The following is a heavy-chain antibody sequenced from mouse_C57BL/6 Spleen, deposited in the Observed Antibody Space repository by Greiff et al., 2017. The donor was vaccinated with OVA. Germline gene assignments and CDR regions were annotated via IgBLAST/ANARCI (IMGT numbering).Heavy chain of an antibody. CDR3: ASSASYYYAMDY. CDR1: GYTFTSYW. Sequence: QVQLKQPGTELVKPGASVKLSCKASGYTFTSYWMHWVKQRPGQGLEWIGNINPSNGGTNYNEKFKSKATLTVDKSSSTAYMQLSSLTSEDSAVYYCASSASYYYAMDYWGQGTSVTVSS. V-gene: IGHV1-53*01. J-gene: IGHJ4*01. CDR2: INPSNGGT.